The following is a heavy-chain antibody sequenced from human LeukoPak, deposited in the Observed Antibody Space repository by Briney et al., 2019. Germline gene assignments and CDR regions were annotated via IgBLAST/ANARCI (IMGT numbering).Heavy chain of an antibody. V-gene: IGHV4-61*02. J-gene: IGHJ5*02. D-gene: IGHD2-15*01. Sequence: PSETLSLTRTVSGGSISSGSFYWDWIRQPAGTGLEWIGRIYTSGSTNYNPSLKSRGTISVDTSKNQFSLKLSSVTAADTAVYYCARASRYCTGSSCYHWLDPWGQGTLVTVSS. CDR2: IYTSGST. CDR3: ARASRYCTGSSCYHWLDP. CDR1: GGSISSGSFY.